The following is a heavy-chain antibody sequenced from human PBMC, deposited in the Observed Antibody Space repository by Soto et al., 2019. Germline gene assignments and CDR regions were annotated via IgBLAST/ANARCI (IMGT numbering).Heavy chain of an antibody. D-gene: IGHD2-15*01. CDR1: GFTFSSYW. CDR3: AREHCSVGSCYPNGFDP. CDR2: IKQDGSEK. Sequence: EVQLVESGGGLVQPGGSLRLSCAASGFTFSSYWMSWVRQAPGKGLEWVANIKQDGSEKYYVDSVKGRFTISRDNAKNSLYLQMTCLRAEDTAVYYCAREHCSVGSCYPNGFDPWGQGTLVTVSS. V-gene: IGHV3-7*05. J-gene: IGHJ5*02.